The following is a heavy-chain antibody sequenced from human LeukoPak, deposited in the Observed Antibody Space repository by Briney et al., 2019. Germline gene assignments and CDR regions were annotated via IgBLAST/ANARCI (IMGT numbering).Heavy chain of an antibody. V-gene: IGHV1-18*01. CDR3: ARDRFGRWYCDR. CDR1: GSTFTSYG. CDR2: ISAYNGNT. Sequence: ASVKLSCKAYGSTFTSYGISWVRQAPGQGLGWMGWISAYNGNTNYAQKIQGRVTMTTDTSTSTAYMKLRSLRSDDTAVYYCARDRFGRWYCDRWGRGTLVTVSS. D-gene: IGHD3-3*01. J-gene: IGHJ2*01.